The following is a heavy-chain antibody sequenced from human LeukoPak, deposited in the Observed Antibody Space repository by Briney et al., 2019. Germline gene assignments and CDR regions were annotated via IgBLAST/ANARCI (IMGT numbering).Heavy chain of an antibody. J-gene: IGHJ4*02. CDR2: ISYDGSRK. CDR1: GFIFSTYG. D-gene: IGHD3-22*01. CDR3: AKKLIGDVDYFDY. Sequence: PGGSLRLSCAASGFIFSTYGMHWVRQAPGKGLEWMAYISYDGSRKNYADSVKGRFAISRDNSKNTLFLQMTSLKPEDTAVYYCAKKLIGDVDYFDYWGQGTLVTVSS. V-gene: IGHV3-30*02.